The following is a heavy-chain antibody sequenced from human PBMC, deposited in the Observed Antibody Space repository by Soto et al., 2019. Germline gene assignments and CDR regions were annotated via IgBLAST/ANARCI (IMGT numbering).Heavy chain of an antibody. Sequence: QVQLVQSGAEVQKPGSSVKVSCKASGGTFSSYAISWVRQAPGQGLEWMGGIIPIFGTANYAQKFQGRVTITADESTSTAYMELSSLRSEDTAVYYCAGVGIAAAYLPETWFEPWGQGTLVTVSS. J-gene: IGHJ5*02. V-gene: IGHV1-69*01. CDR1: GGTFSSYA. CDR2: IIPIFGTA. CDR3: AGVGIAAAYLPETWFEP. D-gene: IGHD6-13*01.